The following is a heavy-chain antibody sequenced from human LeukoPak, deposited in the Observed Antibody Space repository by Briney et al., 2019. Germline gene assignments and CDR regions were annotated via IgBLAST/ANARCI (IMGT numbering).Heavy chain of an antibody. J-gene: IGHJ5*02. CDR3: AREAAAGSNWFDP. CDR1: RYIFTGYY. V-gene: IGHV1-2*02. CDR2: INPNSGGK. Sequence: ASVKVSCKASRYIFTGYYMHWVRQAPGQGLEWMGWINPNSGGKNYTQKFQGRVTMTRDTSISTAYMELSRLRSDDTAVYFCAREAAAGSNWFDPWGQGTLVTVSS. D-gene: IGHD6-13*01.